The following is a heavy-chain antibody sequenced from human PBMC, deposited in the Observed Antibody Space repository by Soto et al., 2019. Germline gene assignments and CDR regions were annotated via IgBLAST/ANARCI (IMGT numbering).Heavy chain of an antibody. CDR1: GCTFSSYA. CDR3: ARGSEDGYNYHVY. V-gene: IGHV1-69*13. CDR2: IIPIFGTA. D-gene: IGHD5-12*01. Sequence: ASVKVSCKASGCTFSSYAISWVGQAPGQRLEWMGGIIPIFGTANYAQKFQGRVTITADESTSTAYMELSSLRSEDTAVYYCARGSEDGYNYHVYLGQGTLDNVSS. J-gene: IGHJ4*02.